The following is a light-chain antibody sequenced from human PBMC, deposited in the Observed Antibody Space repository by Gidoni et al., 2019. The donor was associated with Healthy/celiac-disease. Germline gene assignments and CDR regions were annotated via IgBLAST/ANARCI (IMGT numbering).Light chain of an antibody. CDR2: LGS. Sequence: DIVMTQSTLSLPVTPGEPDSISCRSSQSLLHSNGYNYLDWYLQKPGQSPQLLIYLGSNRASGVPDRFSGSGSGTDFTLKISRVEAEDVGVYYCMQALQTRLTFGGGTKVEIK. CDR1: QSLLHSNGYNY. V-gene: IGKV2-28*01. J-gene: IGKJ4*01. CDR3: MQALQTRLT.